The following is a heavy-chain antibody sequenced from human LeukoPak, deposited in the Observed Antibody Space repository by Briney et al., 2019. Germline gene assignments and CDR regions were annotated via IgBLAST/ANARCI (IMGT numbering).Heavy chain of an antibody. CDR1: GGTFSSYA. V-gene: IGHV1-69*13. CDR2: IIPIFGTA. Sequence: SVKVSCKASGGTFSSYAISWVRQAPGQGLEWMGGIIPIFGTANYAQKFQGRVTITADESTSTAYMELSSLRSEETAVYYCARHSISGGYDYVWGSYRDSSWGQGTLVTVSS. J-gene: IGHJ5*02. CDR3: ARHSISGGYDYVWGSYRDSS. D-gene: IGHD3-16*02.